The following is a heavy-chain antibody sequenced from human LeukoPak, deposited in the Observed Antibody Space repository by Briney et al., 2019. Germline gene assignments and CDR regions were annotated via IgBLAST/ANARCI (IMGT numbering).Heavy chain of an antibody. CDR1: GGSFSGYY. CDR3: ARDAEMTTSYYYGMDV. V-gene: IGHV4-34*01. J-gene: IGHJ6*02. D-gene: IGHD5-24*01. Sequence: SETLSLTCAVYGGSFSGYYWSWIRQPPGKGLEWIGEINHSGSTNYNPSLKSRVTISVDTSKNQFSLKLRSVTAADTAVYYCARDAEMTTSYYYGMDVWGQGTTVTVSS. CDR2: INHSGST.